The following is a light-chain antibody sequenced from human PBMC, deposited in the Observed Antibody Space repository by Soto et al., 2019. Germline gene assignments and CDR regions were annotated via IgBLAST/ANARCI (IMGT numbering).Light chain of an antibody. Sequence: QSVLTQPPSVSGSPGQSVAISCTGTGSDVGTFNRVSWYQQSPGTAPKLMIYDVSDRPSGVPDRFSGSKSGNTASLTISGPEAEEEADYYCXSYTSSSTYVFGTGTEVTVL. CDR3: XSYTSSSTYV. CDR2: DVS. V-gene: IGLV2-18*02. CDR1: GSDVGTFNR. J-gene: IGLJ1*01.